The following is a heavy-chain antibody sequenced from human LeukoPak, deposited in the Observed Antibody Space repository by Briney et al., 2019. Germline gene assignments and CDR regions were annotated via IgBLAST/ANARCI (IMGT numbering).Heavy chain of an antibody. D-gene: IGHD3-16*01. CDR2: IYSGGST. V-gene: IGHV3-66*02. J-gene: IGHJ4*02. CDR3: ARDLGGMAMLN. Sequence: GSLRLSCAASGFTVSSNYMSWVRQAPGKGLEWVSVIYSGGSTYYADSVKGRFTISRDNSKNTLYLQMNSLRAEDTAVYYCARDLGGMAMLNWGQGTLVTVSS. CDR1: GFTVSSNY.